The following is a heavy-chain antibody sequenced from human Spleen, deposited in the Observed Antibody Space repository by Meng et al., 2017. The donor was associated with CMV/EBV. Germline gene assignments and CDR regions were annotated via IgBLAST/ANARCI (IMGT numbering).Heavy chain of an antibody. V-gene: IGHV1-18*01. CDR3: AREPVNPIRFKVKGDCSSTSCYTPFDY. CDR1: GYNFTSYG. Sequence: ASVKVSCKASGYNFTSYGISWVRQAPGQGLEWMGWISAYNGNTNYAQKLQGRVTMTTDTSTSTAYMELRSLRSDDTAVYYCAREPVNPIRFKVKGDCSSTSCYTPFDYWGQGTLVTVSS. D-gene: IGHD2-2*02. CDR2: ISAYNGNT. J-gene: IGHJ4*02.